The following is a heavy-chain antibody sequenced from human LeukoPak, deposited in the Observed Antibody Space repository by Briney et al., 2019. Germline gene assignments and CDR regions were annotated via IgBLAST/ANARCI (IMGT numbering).Heavy chain of an antibody. J-gene: IGHJ6*02. CDR2: ISGSGGST. CDR1: GFTFSSYA. V-gene: IGHV3-23*01. Sequence: QSGGSLRLSCAASGFTFSSYAMSWVRQAPGKGLEWVSAISGSGGSTYYADSVKGRFTISRDNSKNTLYLQMNSLRAEDTAVYYCASHLTGLGYYYYGMDVWGQGTTVTVSS. CDR3: ASHLTGLGYYYYGMDV. D-gene: IGHD7-27*01.